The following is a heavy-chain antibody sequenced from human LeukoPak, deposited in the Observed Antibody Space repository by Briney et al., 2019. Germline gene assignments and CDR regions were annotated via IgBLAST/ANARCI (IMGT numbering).Heavy chain of an antibody. Sequence: GESLRLSCAASGFTFDDYAMHWVRQAPGKGLEWVSGISWNSGSIGYADSVKGRFTISRDNAKNSLYLQMNSLRAEDTAVYYCATRFTGAFDIWGQGTMVTVSS. D-gene: IGHD1-1*01. V-gene: IGHV3-9*01. CDR1: GFTFDDYA. J-gene: IGHJ3*02. CDR3: ATRFTGAFDI. CDR2: ISWNSGSI.